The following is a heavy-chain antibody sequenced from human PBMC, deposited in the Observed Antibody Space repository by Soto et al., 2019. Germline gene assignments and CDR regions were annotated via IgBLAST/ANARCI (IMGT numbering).Heavy chain of an antibody. CDR3: ARDQVDSNSYYYGMDV. J-gene: IGHJ6*02. D-gene: IGHD5-18*01. V-gene: IGHV3-53*02. CDR2: IYTGGNT. CDR1: GFNVSSYY. Sequence: EVQLVETGGGLIQPGGSLRLSCAISGFNVSSYYMTWVRQAPGKGLEWVSGIYTGGNTYYADSVKGRFTISRDDSKNTLYLQINRLRAEDTAVYYCARDQVDSNSYYYGMDVWGQGTTVTVSS.